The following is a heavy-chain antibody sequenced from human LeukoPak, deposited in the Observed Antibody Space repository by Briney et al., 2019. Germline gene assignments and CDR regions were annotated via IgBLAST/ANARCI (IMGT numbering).Heavy chain of an antibody. J-gene: IGHJ3*02. CDR1: GGSITGHY. CDR3: AKLGHSDGWYLGAFDI. Sequence: SETLSLTCAVSGGSITGHYWNWIRQTPGMRLEWIGYTSYSRTTIYNSYFIGRATMSIDTSKNQLYLNLTSVTATDTAVYYCAKLGHSDGWYLGAFDIWGQGTTVIVSS. D-gene: IGHD6-19*01. V-gene: IGHV4-59*08. CDR2: TSYSRTT.